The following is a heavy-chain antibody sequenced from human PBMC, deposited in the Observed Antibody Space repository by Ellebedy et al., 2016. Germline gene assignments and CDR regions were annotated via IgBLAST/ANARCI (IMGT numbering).Heavy chain of an antibody. CDR2: INPSGGST. V-gene: IGHV1-46*01. D-gene: IGHD4-23*01. J-gene: IGHJ6*03. CDR1: GYTFTSYY. Sequence: ASVKVSXXASGYTFTSYYMHWVRQAPGQGLEWMGIINPSGGSTSYAQKFQGRVTMTRDTSTSTVYMELSSLRSEDTAVYYCARETPYYYYMDVWGKGTTVTVSS. CDR3: ARETPYYYYMDV.